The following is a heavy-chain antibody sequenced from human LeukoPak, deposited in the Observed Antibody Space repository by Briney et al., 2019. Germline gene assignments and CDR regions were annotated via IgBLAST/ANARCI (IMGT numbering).Heavy chain of an antibody. CDR1: GGSPSSYY. J-gene: IGHJ4*02. CDR2: IYYSGST. CDR3: ARATPKHYDSSGCLDY. D-gene: IGHD3-22*01. Sequence: SETLSLTCTVSGGSPSSYYWSSIRQPPGNGLECIGYIYYSGSTNYIPSLKSRATISVDTSKNQSSLKLSSVTAADTAVYYCARATPKHYDSSGCLDYWGQGTLVTVSS. V-gene: IGHV4-59*01.